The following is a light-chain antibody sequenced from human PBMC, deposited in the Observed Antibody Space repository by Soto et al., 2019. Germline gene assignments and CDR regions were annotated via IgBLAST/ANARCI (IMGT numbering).Light chain of an antibody. V-gene: IGKV1-5*01. Sequence: DIQMTQSPSTLSASVGDRVTISCRASQSIQTWLAWYQQRPGKAPNLLIFDASDLASGVSSRFSGSGSGAEFTLTISSLQADDFATDYCQQYEMYPYTFGRGTRLEIK. J-gene: IGKJ2*01. CDR3: QQYEMYPYT. CDR1: QSIQTW. CDR2: DAS.